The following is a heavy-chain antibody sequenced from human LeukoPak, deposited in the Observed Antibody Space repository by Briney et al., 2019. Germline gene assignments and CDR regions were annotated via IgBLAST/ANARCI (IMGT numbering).Heavy chain of an antibody. CDR2: IIPIFDSA. J-gene: IGHJ6*02. CDR3: ARDRTPGPYYYYGMDV. Sequence: SVKVSCKASGYTFTSYGISWVRQAPGQGLEWMGVIIPIFDSAKYAQKFQGRVTITADESTSTANMELSSLRSEDTAVYYCARDRTPGPYYYYGMDVWGQGTTVTVSS. CDR1: GYTFTSYG. V-gene: IGHV1-69*13. D-gene: IGHD1-14*01.